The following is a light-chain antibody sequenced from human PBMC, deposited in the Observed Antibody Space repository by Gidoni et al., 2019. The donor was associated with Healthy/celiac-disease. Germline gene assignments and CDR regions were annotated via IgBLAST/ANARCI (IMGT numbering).Light chain of an antibody. CDR1: QSVRSSY. CDR2: GAS. J-gene: IGKJ1*01. CDR3: QQYGSSPRT. V-gene: IGKV3-20*01. Sequence: EIVLTQSPGTLSLSPGERATLSCRASQSVRSSYLAWYQQKPGQAPRLLIYGASSRATGIPYSFSGSGSGTDFTLTIRRLEPEDFAVYYCQQYGSSPRTFGQGTKVEIK.